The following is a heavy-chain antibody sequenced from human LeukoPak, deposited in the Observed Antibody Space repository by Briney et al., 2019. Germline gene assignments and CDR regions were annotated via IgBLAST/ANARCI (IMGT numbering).Heavy chain of an antibody. V-gene: IGHV4-59*01. D-gene: IGHD2-2*01. J-gene: IGHJ3*02. CDR2: IYYSGST. CDR3: ARRDSGAAANDAFDI. CDR1: GGSISSYY. Sequence: SETLSLTCTVSGGSISSYYWSWIRQPPGKGLEWIGYIYYSGSTNYNPSLKSRVTISVDTSKNHFSLKLSSVTATDTAVYYCARRDSGAAANDAFDIWGQGTMVTVSS.